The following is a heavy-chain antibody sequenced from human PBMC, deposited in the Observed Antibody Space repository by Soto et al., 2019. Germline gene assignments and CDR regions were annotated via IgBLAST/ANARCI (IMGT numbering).Heavy chain of an antibody. J-gene: IGHJ4*02. V-gene: IGHV3-33*01. CDR2: LWYDGSDK. CDR1: GFTLSYYG. D-gene: IGHD3-10*01. Sequence: QVQLVESGGGVVQPGRSLRVSCAASGFTLSYYGMHWVRQAPGKGLEWVAVLWYDGSDKFYADSVKGRFTISRDISKNTLYLQMNILRVEDSAVYYCAREGSGSAFDYWGQGTLVTVSS. CDR3: AREGSGSAFDY.